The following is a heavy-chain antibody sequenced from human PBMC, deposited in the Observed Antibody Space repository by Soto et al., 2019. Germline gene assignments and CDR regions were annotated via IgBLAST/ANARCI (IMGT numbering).Heavy chain of an antibody. CDR3: AARLRFLDWSGMDV. V-gene: IGHV1-58*01. Sequence: GASVKVSCKASGFTFTSSAVQWVRHARGQRLEWIGWIVVGSGNTNYAQKFQERVTITRDMSTSTAYMELSSLRSEDTAVYYCAARLRFLDWSGMDVWGQGTTVTVSS. CDR1: GFTFTSSA. CDR2: IVVGSGNT. J-gene: IGHJ6*02. D-gene: IGHD3-3*01.